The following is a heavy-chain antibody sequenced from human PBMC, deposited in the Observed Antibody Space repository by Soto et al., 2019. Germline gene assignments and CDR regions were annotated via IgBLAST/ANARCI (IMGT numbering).Heavy chain of an antibody. CDR2: MNPINGAA. Sequence: ASVKVSCKASGYDFTAYDINWVRQASGQGLEWMGWMNPINGAAGSARRFQGRVSMTRNTATGTAYLELTSLRSDDTAVYYCGRGPSPRAPAGGTPYYYAMDVWGQGTTVTVSS. V-gene: IGHV1-8*02. J-gene: IGHJ6*02. D-gene: IGHD6-13*01. CDR3: GRGPSPRAPAGGTPYYYAMDV. CDR1: GYDFTAYD.